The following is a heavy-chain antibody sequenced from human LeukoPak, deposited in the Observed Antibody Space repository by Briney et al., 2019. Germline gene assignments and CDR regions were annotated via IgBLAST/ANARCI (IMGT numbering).Heavy chain of an antibody. Sequence: GGSLRLSCAASGFTFSSYAMSWVRQAPGKGLEWVSAISGSGGSTYYADSVKGRFTISRDNSKNTLYLQMNSLRAEDTAVYYCAKDLEQWLSKNYYYYMDVWGKGTTATVSS. J-gene: IGHJ6*03. D-gene: IGHD6-19*01. CDR1: GFTFSSYA. CDR2: ISGSGGST. CDR3: AKDLEQWLSKNYYYYMDV. V-gene: IGHV3-23*01.